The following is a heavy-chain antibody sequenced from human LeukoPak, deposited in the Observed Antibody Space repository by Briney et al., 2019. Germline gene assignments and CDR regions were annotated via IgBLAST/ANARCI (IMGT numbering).Heavy chain of an antibody. V-gene: IGHV1-2*02. J-gene: IGHJ4*02. CDR2: INPNSGGT. CDR3: ANYDYGDYVGDY. Sequence: ASVKVSCKASGYTFTGYYMHWVRQAPGQGLEWMGWINPNSGGTNYAQKLQGRVTMTRDTSISTAYMELSRLRSDDTAVYYCANYDYGDYVGDYWGQGTLVTVSS. CDR1: GYTFTGYY. D-gene: IGHD4-17*01.